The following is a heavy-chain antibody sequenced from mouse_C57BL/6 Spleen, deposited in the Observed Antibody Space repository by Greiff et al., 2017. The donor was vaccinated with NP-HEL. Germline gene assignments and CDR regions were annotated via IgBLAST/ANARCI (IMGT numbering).Heavy chain of an antibody. CDR2: INPGSGGT. D-gene: IGHD3-1*01. J-gene: IGHJ4*01. CDR3: ARSGSAMDY. CDR1: GYAFTNYL. Sequence: VKLQQSGAELVRPGTSVKVSCKASGYAFTNYLIEWVKQRPGQGLEWIGVINPGSGGTNYNEKFKGKATLTADKSSSTAYMQLSSLTSEDSAVYFCARSGSAMDYWGQGTSVTVSS. V-gene: IGHV1-54*01.